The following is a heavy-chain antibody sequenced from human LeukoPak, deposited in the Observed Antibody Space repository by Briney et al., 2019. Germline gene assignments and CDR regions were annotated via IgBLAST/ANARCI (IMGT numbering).Heavy chain of an antibody. Sequence: GGSLRLSCAASGFTFSSYAMSWVRLAPGKGLEWVSAISGSGGSTYYADSVKGRFTISRDNSKNTLYLQMNSLGAEDTALYYCAKDMAGGSIVGATNGAFDIWGQGTMVTVSS. D-gene: IGHD1-26*01. CDR1: GFTFSSYA. V-gene: IGHV3-23*01. CDR3: AKDMAGGSIVGATNGAFDI. CDR2: ISGSGGST. J-gene: IGHJ3*02.